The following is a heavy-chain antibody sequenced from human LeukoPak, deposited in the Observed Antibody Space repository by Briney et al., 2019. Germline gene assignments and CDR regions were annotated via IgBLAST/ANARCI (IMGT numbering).Heavy chain of an antibody. CDR3: ARVDEGPMAFDY. V-gene: IGHV3-64*01. D-gene: IGHD5-24*01. Sequence: GGSLRLSCAASGFTFSSYAMHWVRQAPGKGLEYVSAISSNGGSTYYANSVKGRFTISRDNSKNTLYLQMGSLRAEDMAVYYCARVDEGPMAFDYWGQGTLVTVSS. CDR1: GFTFSSYA. CDR2: ISSNGGST. J-gene: IGHJ4*02.